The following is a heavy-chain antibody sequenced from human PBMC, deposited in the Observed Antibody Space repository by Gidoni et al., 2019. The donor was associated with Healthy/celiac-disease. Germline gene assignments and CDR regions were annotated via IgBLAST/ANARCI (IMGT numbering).Heavy chain of an antibody. D-gene: IGHD3-3*01. J-gene: IGHJ4*02. CDR2: INHSGST. V-gene: IGHV4-34*01. Sequence: QVQLQQWGAGLLKPSETLSLTCAVYGGSFSGYYWSWIRQPPGKGLEWIGEINHSGSTNYNPSLKSRFTISVDTSKNQFSLKLSSVTAADTAVYYCARARKLLLWSGYYFDYWGQGTLVTVSS. CDR1: GGSFSGYY. CDR3: ARARKLLLWSGYYFDY.